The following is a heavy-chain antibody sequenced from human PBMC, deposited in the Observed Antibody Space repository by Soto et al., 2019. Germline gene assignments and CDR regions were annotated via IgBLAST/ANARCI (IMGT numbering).Heavy chain of an antibody. J-gene: IGHJ4*02. V-gene: IGHV1-3*01. D-gene: IGHD3-10*01. CDR3: ARTDYYYLDY. Sequence: QVKLVQSGAEVKKPGASVKVSCKASGYTFTSYAMHWVRQAPGQRLEWMGWINAGNGNTKYSQKFQGRGTITRDTSASTAYMELISLRSEAKALYYCARTDYYYLDYWGQGTLVTVSS. CDR1: GYTFTSYA. CDR2: INAGNGNT.